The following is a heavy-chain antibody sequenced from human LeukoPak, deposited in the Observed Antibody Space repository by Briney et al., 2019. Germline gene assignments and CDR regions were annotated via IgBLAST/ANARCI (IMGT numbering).Heavy chain of an antibody. CDR3: AREQTRITIFGVVIPDWFDP. CDR2: VHVSGGT. V-gene: IGHV4-39*07. CDR1: GATMITSAFY. J-gene: IGHJ5*02. D-gene: IGHD3-3*01. Sequence: SETLSLTCTVSGATMITSAFYWGWIRESPGKGLEWIGNVHVSGGTYYNPSHKGRVTISLDTSKNQFSLKLTAVTAADTAIYYCAREQTRITIFGVVIPDWFDPWGQGTLVTVSS.